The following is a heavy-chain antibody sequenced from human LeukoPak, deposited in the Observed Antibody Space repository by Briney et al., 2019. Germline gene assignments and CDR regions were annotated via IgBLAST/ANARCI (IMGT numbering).Heavy chain of an antibody. Sequence: SETLSLTCTVSGGSISSSSYYWGWIRQPPGKGLEWIGSIYYSGSTYYNPSLKSRVTISVDTSKNQFSLKLSSVTAADTAVYYCARVAQYSGSWITGRRFDPWGQGTLVTVSS. J-gene: IGHJ5*02. D-gene: IGHD6-13*01. CDR1: GGSISSSSYY. V-gene: IGHV4-39*07. CDR3: ARVAQYSGSWITGRRFDP. CDR2: IYYSGST.